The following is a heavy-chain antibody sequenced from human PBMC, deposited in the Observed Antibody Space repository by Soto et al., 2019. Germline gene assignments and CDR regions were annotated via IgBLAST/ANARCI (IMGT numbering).Heavy chain of an antibody. J-gene: IGHJ6*02. V-gene: IGHV1-24*01. CDR2: FDPEDGET. CDR3: ATDLTATVTTRPYYYGMDV. Sequence: GASVKVSCKVSGYTLTELSMHWVRQAPGKGLEWMGGFDPEDGETIYAQKFQGRVTMTEDTSTDTAYMELSSLRSEDTAVYYCATDLTATVTTRPYYYGMDVWGQGTTVTVSS. D-gene: IGHD4-4*01. CDR1: GYTLTELS.